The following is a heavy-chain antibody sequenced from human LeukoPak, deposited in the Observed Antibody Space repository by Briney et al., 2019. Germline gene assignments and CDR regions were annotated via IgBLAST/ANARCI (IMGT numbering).Heavy chain of an antibody. J-gene: IGHJ4*02. CDR3: AKGRSSGWSSSFYY. CDR1: GFTFSSYA. Sequence: PGGSLRLSCAASGFTFSSYAMSWVRQAPGKGLEWVSAISGSGGSIYYADSVKGRFTISRDNSKNTLYLQMNSLRAEDTAVYYCAKGRSSGWSSSFYYWGQGTLVTVSS. D-gene: IGHD6-19*01. CDR2: ISGSGGSI. V-gene: IGHV3-23*01.